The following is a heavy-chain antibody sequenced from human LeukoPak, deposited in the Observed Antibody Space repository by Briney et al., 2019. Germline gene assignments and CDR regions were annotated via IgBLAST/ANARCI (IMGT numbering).Heavy chain of an antibody. CDR2: ISSSSSYI. Sequence: GGSLRLSCAASGFTFSSYSMNWVRQAPGKGLEWVSSISSSSSYIYYADSVKGRFTISRDNAKNSLYLQMNSLRAEDTAVYYCARGGSYSSRYPLFDYWGQGTLVTVSS. D-gene: IGHD6-13*01. CDR3: ARGGSYSSRYPLFDY. CDR1: GFTFSSYS. J-gene: IGHJ4*02. V-gene: IGHV3-21*01.